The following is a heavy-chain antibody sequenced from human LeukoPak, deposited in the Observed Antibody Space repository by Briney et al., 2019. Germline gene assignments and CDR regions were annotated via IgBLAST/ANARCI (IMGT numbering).Heavy chain of an antibody. J-gene: IGHJ5*02. Sequence: SETLSLTCTVSGGSISTYYWSWIRQPPGRGLEWIGYIYYSGGTNYNPSLKSRVTISVDTSKNQFSLKLSSVTAADTAVYYCARGRLVRGNNWFDPWGQGTLVTVSS. CDR2: IYYSGGT. CDR3: ARGRLVRGNNWFDP. D-gene: IGHD3-10*01. CDR1: GGSISTYY. V-gene: IGHV4-59*12.